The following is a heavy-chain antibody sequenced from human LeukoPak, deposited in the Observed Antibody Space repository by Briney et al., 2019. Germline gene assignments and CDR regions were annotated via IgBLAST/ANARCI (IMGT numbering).Heavy chain of an antibody. V-gene: IGHV3-74*01. CDR1: GFTFSSYW. J-gene: IGHJ4*02. CDR3: ARVNVCPRCHFDY. CDR2: TSPDGSSA. D-gene: IGHD3-16*01. Sequence: GGSLRLSCAASGFTFSSYWMHWVRQAPGKGLLWVSRTSPDGSSAIYADSVKGRFTISRDNAKNTLYLQMNSLRAEDTAVYYCARVNVCPRCHFDYWGQGTLVTVSS.